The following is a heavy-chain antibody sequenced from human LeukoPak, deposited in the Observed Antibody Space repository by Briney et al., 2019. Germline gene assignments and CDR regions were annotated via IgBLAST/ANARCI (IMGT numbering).Heavy chain of an antibody. V-gene: IGHV3-23*01. CDR3: AKGTDRITMIVVSATGYFDY. D-gene: IGHD3-22*01. Sequence: PGGSLRLSCAASGFTFSSYAMSWVRQAPGKGLEWVSAISGSGGSTYYADSVKGRFTISRDNSKNTLYLQMNSLRAEDTAVYYCAKGTDRITMIVVSATGYFDYWGQGTLVTVSS. CDR2: ISGSGGST. J-gene: IGHJ4*02. CDR1: GFTFSSYA.